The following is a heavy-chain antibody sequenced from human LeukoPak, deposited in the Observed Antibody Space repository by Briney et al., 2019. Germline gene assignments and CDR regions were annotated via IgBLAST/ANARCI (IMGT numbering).Heavy chain of an antibody. Sequence: PGGSLRLSCAASGCTFSSYAMSWVRQAPGKGLEGVSASSGSGGSTYYADSVKGRFPISSANSKTTLSLQLNSLRPEATAVYYCAKARGWRYSSSPSPIDYWGQGTLVTVSS. J-gene: IGHJ4*02. CDR3: AKARGWRYSSSPSPIDY. V-gene: IGHV3-23*01. D-gene: IGHD6-6*01. CDR2: SSGSGGST. CDR1: GCTFSSYA.